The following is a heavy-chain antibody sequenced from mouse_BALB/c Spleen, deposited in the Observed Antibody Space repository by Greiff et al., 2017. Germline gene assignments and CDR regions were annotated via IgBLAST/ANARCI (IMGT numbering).Heavy chain of an antibody. D-gene: IGHD2-4*01. CDR3: ARDGYDYLAY. CDR2: IWAGGST. J-gene: IGHJ3*01. Sequence: VKVVESGPGLVAPSQSLSITCTVSGFSLTSYGVHWVRQPPGKGLEWLGVIWAGGSTNYNSALMSRLSISKDNSKSQVFLKMNSLQTDDTAMYYCARDGYDYLAYWGQGTLVTVSA. CDR1: GFSLTSYG. V-gene: IGHV2-9*02.